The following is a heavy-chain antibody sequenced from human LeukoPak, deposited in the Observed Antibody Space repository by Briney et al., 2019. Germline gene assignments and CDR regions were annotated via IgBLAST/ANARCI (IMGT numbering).Heavy chain of an antibody. D-gene: IGHD1-26*01. Sequence: SVEVPCKSSAGTFSIYAISWVRQAPGQGLEWMGRIGSILGMAKYAQKCQGRVTITADKSPSTAYMELSSLRSEDTAVYYCARGPVGAGTFYYWGEGTLGTVSS. V-gene: IGHV1-69*04. CDR2: IGSILGMA. CDR3: ARGPVGAGTFYY. CDR1: AGTFSIYA. J-gene: IGHJ4*02.